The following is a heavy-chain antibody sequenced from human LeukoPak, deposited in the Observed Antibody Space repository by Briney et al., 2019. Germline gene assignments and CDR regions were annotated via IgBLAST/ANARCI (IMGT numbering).Heavy chain of an antibody. CDR1: GFTFSSYA. J-gene: IGHJ6*04. D-gene: IGHD2-15*01. CDR2: ISGSGGST. CDR3: AKGTDIVVVDYGMDV. V-gene: IGHV3-23*01. Sequence: GGSLRLSCAASGFTFSSYAMSWVRQAPGKGLEWVSAISGSGGSTYYADSVKGRFTISRDHSKNTLYPQMNSLRAEDTAVYYCAKGTDIVVVDYGMDVWGKGTTVTVSS.